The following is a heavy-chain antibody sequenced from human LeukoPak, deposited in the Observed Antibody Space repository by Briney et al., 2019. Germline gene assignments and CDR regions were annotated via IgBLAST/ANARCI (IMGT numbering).Heavy chain of an antibody. D-gene: IGHD2-8*01. CDR2: ISYDGSNK. CDR3: AKEGDIVLMVYATYFDY. CDR1: GFTFSSYG. V-gene: IGHV3-30*18. J-gene: IGHJ4*02. Sequence: TGRSLRLSCAASGFTFSSYGMHWVRQAPGKGLEWVAVISYDGSNKYYADSVKGRFTISRDNSKNTLYLQMNSLRAEDTAVYYCAKEGDIVLMVYATYFDYWGQGTLVTVSS.